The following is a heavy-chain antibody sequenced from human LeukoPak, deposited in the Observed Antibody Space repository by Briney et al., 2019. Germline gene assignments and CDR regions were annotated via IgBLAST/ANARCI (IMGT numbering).Heavy chain of an antibody. V-gene: IGHV1-8*01. CDR1: GYTFTSYD. CDR2: MNPKSGNT. D-gene: IGHD5-12*01. Sequence: ASVTVSCTASGYTFTSYDINWVRQAPGQGLEWMGWMNPKSGNTGYAQKFQGRVTMTMSTSVRTAYMELSSLRSEDTAVYYCARGSTVDTVATPLKYWGQGTLVTVSS. J-gene: IGHJ4*02. CDR3: ARGSTVDTVATPLKY.